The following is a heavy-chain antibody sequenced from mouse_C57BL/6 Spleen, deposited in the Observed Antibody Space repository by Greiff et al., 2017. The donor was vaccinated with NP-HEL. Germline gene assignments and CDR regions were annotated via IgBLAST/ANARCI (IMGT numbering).Heavy chain of an antibody. V-gene: IGHV1-53*01. CDR1: GYTFTSYW. J-gene: IGHJ2*01. CDR2: INPSNGGT. CDR3: ARNLYGSSYVFDY. Sequence: VQLQQPGTELVKPGASVKLSCKASGYTFTSYWMHWVKQRPGQGLEWIGNINPSNGGTNYNEKFKSKATLTVDKSSSTAYMQLSSLTSEDSAVYYCARNLYGSSYVFDYWGQGTTLTVSS. D-gene: IGHD1-1*01.